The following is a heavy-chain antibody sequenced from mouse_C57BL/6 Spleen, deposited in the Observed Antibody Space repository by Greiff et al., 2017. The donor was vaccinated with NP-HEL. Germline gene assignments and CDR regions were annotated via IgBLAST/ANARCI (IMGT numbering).Heavy chain of an antibody. CDR3: ARGGTMVTFDY. J-gene: IGHJ2*01. CDR2: ISYDGSN. D-gene: IGHD1-1*02. CDR1: GYSITSGYY. V-gene: IGHV3-6*01. Sequence: DVKLQESGPGLVKPSQSLSLTCSVTGYSITSGYYWNWIRQFPGNKLEWMGYISYDGSNNYNPSLKNRISITRDTSKNQFFLKLNSVTTEDTATYYCARGGTMVTFDYWGQGTTLTVSS.